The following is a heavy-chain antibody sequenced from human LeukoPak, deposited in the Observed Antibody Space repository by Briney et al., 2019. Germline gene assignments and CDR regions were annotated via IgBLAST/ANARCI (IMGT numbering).Heavy chain of an antibody. Sequence: SETLSLTCTVSGGSISSGGYYWSWIRQHPGKGLEWIGEINHSGSINYNPSLKSRVTISVDTSKNQFSLKLSSVTAADTAVYYCARVGGMIVVVNYYFDYWGQGTLVTVSS. D-gene: IGHD3-22*01. CDR2: INHSGSI. CDR3: ARVGGMIVVVNYYFDY. V-gene: IGHV4-31*03. J-gene: IGHJ4*02. CDR1: GGSISSGGYY.